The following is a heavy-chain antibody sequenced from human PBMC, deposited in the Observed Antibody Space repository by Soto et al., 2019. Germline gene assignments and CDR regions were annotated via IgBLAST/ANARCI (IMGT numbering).Heavy chain of an antibody. CDR3: ARSLTGTYYYYGMDV. Sequence: SVKVSCKASGYTFTSYDINWVRQAPGQGLEWMGGIIPIFGTADYAQKFQGRVTITADESTSTAYMELSSLRSEDTAVYYCARSLTGTYYYYGMDVWGQGTTVTVSS. CDR2: IIPIFGTA. D-gene: IGHD1-20*01. CDR1: GYTFTSYD. V-gene: IGHV1-69*13. J-gene: IGHJ6*02.